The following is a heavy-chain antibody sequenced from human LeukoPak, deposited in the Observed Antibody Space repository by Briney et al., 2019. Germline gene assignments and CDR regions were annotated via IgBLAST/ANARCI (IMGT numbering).Heavy chain of an antibody. V-gene: IGHV4-59*12. Sequence: SETLSLTCTVSGGFINSYYWTWIRQPPGKGLEWIGNIYNSGNTNYNPSLKSRVTISVDTSKNQFSLKLSSVTAADTAVYYCARPQFGYVSVVAFDIWGQGTMVTVSS. CDR2: IYNSGNT. D-gene: IGHD5-12*01. J-gene: IGHJ3*02. CDR1: GGFINSYY. CDR3: ARPQFGYVSVVAFDI.